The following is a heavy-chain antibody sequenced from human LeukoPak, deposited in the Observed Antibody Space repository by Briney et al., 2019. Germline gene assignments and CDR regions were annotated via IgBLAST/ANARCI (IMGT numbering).Heavy chain of an antibody. Sequence: PGGSLRLSCAASGFTVSTNYMNWVRQAPGKGLEWVSVIFSGGSTYYAESVKGRFTISRDNSKNTVDLQVDSLRAEDTAVYYCARGPETAMVPRYWGQGTLVTVSS. CDR3: ARGPETAMVPRY. CDR1: GFTVSTNY. D-gene: IGHD5-18*01. V-gene: IGHV3-53*01. J-gene: IGHJ4*02. CDR2: IFSGGST.